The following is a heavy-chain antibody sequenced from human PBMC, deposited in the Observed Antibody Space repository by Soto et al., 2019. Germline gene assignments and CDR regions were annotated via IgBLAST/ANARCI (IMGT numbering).Heavy chain of an antibody. D-gene: IGHD2-2*02. CDR1: GYTFTGYY. CDR2: INPNSGGT. V-gene: IGHV1-2*02. J-gene: IGHJ6*02. CDR3: ARTPVLVPAAIRPYYYYGMDV. Sequence: ASVKVSCKASGYTFTGYYMHWVRQAPGQGLEWMGWINPNSGGTNYAQKFQGRVTMTRDTSISTAYMELSRLRSDDTAVYYCARTPVLVPAAIRPYYYYGMDVWGQGTTVTVSS.